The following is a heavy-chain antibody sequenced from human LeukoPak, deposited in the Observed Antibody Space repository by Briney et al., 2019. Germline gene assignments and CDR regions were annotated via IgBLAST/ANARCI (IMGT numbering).Heavy chain of an antibody. D-gene: IGHD6-13*01. V-gene: IGHV5-51*01. CDR3: ARFRLAAKYYFDY. Sequence: GESLKISCKASGYSFTSYWIGWVRQMPGKGLEWMGIIYPGDSDTRYSPSFQGQVTISADKSISTAYLQWSSLKASDTAIYYCARFRLAAKYYFDYWGQGTLVTVSS. CDR1: GYSFTSYW. J-gene: IGHJ4*02. CDR2: IYPGDSDT.